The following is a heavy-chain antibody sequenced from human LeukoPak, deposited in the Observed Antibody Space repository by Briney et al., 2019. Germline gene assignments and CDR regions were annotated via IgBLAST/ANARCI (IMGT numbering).Heavy chain of an antibody. V-gene: IGHV3-23*01. CDR1: GFTFSSYA. Sequence: GGSLRLSCAASGFTFSSYAMSWVRQAPGKGLEWVSAISGSGGSTYYADSVKGRFTISRDNSKNTLYLQMNSLRAEHTAVYYCAKALVEVVADGVDYWGQGTLVTVSS. CDR2: ISGSGGST. D-gene: IGHD2-15*01. J-gene: IGHJ4*02. CDR3: AKALVEVVADGVDY.